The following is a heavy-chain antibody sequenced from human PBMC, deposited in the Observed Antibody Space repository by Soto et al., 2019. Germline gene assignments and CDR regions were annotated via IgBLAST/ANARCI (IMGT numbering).Heavy chain of an antibody. CDR1: GGSINSSSYF. D-gene: IGHD6-19*01. CDR2: IYYSGST. V-gene: IGHV4-39*01. CDR3: ARHYSSGSRNWFDP. J-gene: IGHJ5*02. Sequence: SETLSLTCSVSGGSINSSSYFWGWVRQPPGKGLEWIGSIYYSGSTYYNPSLRSRVTISVDTSKNQFSLKLSPVTAADTAVFYCARHYSSGSRNWFDPWGQGTLVTVSS.